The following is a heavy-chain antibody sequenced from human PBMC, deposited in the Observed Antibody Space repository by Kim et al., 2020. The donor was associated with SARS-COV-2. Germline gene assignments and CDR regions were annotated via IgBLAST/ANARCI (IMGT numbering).Heavy chain of an antibody. J-gene: IGHJ4*02. CDR2: IDPSDSYT. V-gene: IGHV5-10-1*01. D-gene: IGHD3-9*01. Sequence: GESLKISCKGYGYRFSSYWISWVRQMPGKGLEWMGRIDPSDSYTNYSPSFQGHVTISADKSITTAYLQWSSLTASDSAMYYCARLPLYYDILTGYADYWGQGSLVTVSS. CDR3: ARLPLYYDILTGYADY. CDR1: GYRFSSYW.